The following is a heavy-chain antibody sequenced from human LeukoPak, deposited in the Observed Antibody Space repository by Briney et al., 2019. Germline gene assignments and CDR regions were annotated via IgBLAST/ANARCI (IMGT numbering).Heavy chain of an antibody. J-gene: IGHJ4*02. Sequence: GGSLRLSCAASGVTVNSNYMSWVRQAPGKGLDWVSVIFNGGTTYYADSVKGRFTISRGNSKNTLYLQMNSLRAEDTAVYYCAKDDPVRGVTDYWGQGTLVTVSS. CDR1: GVTVNSNY. D-gene: IGHD3-10*01. CDR2: IFNGGTT. CDR3: AKDDPVRGVTDY. V-gene: IGHV3-53*01.